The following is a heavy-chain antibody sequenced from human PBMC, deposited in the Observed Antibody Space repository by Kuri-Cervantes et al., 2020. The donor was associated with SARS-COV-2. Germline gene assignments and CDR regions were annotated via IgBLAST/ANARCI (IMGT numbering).Heavy chain of an antibody. CDR2: ISYDGSNK. J-gene: IGHJ4*02. V-gene: IGHV3-30-3*01. CDR1: GFTFSSYA. Sequence: GESLKISCAASGFTFSSYAMHWVRQAPGKGLEWVAVISYDGSNKYYADSVKGRFTISRDNSKNTLYLQMNSLRAEDTAVYYCARSGEDYPFDYWGQGTLVTVSS. D-gene: IGHD3-10*01. CDR3: ARSGEDYPFDY.